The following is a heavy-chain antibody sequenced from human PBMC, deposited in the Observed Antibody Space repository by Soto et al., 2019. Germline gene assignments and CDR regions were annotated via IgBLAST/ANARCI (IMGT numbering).Heavy chain of an antibody. CDR2: ISGSGSST. Sequence: VGSLRLSCAASGFTFSSYAMSWVRQAPGKGLEWVSAISGSGSSTYYADSVKGRFTISRDNSKKTLYLQMNSLRAEDTALYYCAKDKAIAVGPFDPWGQGALVTVS. CDR1: GFTFSSYA. CDR3: AKDKAIAVGPFDP. J-gene: IGHJ5*01. D-gene: IGHD6-19*01. V-gene: IGHV3-23*01.